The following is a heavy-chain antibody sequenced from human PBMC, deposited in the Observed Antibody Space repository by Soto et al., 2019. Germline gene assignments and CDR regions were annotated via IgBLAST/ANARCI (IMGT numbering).Heavy chain of an antibody. D-gene: IGHD1-26*01. CDR2: IYHSGST. CDR3: ASRPSGSGFDP. CDR1: GGSISSGGYS. Sequence: QLQLQESGSGLVKPSQHLSLTCAVSGGSISSGGYSWSWIRQPPGKGLECIGYIYHSGSTYYNPSLNSRVTISVDRSKNQFSLKLSSVNAADTAVYYCASRPSGSGFDPWGQGTLVTVSS. V-gene: IGHV4-30-2*01. J-gene: IGHJ5*02.